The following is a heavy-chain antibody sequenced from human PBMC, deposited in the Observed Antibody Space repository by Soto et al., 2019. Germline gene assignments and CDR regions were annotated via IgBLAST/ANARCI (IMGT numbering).Heavy chain of an antibody. CDR3: ARGRISIGSKSIGGIAVAGAGFDY. D-gene: IGHD6-19*01. Sequence: QVQLVESGGGVVQPGGSLRLSCAASGFTFSSYGMHWVRQAPGKGLEWVAVIWYDGSNKYYADSVKGRFTISRDNSKNTLYLQMNSLRAEDTAVYYCARGRISIGSKSIGGIAVAGAGFDYWGQGTLVTVSS. J-gene: IGHJ4*02. CDR2: IWYDGSNK. CDR1: GFTFSSYG. V-gene: IGHV3-33*01.